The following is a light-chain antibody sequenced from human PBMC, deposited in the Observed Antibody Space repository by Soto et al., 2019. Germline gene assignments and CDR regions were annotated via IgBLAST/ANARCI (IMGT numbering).Light chain of an antibody. CDR2: EGS. J-gene: IGLJ1*01. CDR3: RSYAGSSFYV. V-gene: IGLV2-23*01. Sequence: QSVLTQPASVSGSPGQSITISCTGTSSDVGSYNLVSWYQQHPGKAPKLMIYEGSKRPSGVSNRFSGSKSSNTASLTISGPQAEDEADYYCRSYAGSSFYVFGTGTNVTVL. CDR1: SSDVGSYNL.